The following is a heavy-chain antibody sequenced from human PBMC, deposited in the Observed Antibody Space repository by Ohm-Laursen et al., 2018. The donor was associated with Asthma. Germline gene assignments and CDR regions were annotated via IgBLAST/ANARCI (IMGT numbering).Heavy chain of an antibody. CDR2: IYYSGST. Sequence: SDTLSLTCTVSDGSVSSGSYYWSWIRQPPGKGLEWIGYIYYSGSTNYNPSLKSRVTISVDTSKNQFSLKLSSVTAADTAEYYCARGSWDYGDYNTYDYWGQGTLVTVSS. CDR3: ARGSWDYGDYNTYDY. J-gene: IGHJ4*02. D-gene: IGHD4-17*01. CDR1: DGSVSSGSYY. V-gene: IGHV4-61*01.